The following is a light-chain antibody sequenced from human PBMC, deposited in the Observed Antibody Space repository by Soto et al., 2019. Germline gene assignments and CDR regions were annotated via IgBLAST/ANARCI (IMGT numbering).Light chain of an antibody. V-gene: IGLV1-40*01. CDR1: SSNIGAGYE. Sequence: QLVLTQPPSVSEAPGQRVTISCPGSSSNIGAGYEAHWYQQVPGTAPKLLIYENNNRPSGVPDRFSGSKSGTSASLAITGRQAEDEAEYYCQSYDSSLSGYVCGTVTKDTVL. CDR2: ENN. CDR3: QSYDSSLSGYV. J-gene: IGLJ1*01.